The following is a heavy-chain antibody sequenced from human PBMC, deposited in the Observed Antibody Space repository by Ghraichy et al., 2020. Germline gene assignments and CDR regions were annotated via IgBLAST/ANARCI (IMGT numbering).Heavy chain of an antibody. V-gene: IGHV3-30*18. CDR3: AKPQTYYYYGMDV. Sequence: GGSLRLSCAASGFTFSSYGMHWVRQAPGKGLEWVAVISYDGSNKYYADSVKGRFTISRDNSKNTLYLQMNSLRAEDTAVYYCAKPQTYYYYGMDVWGQGTTVTVSS. CDR2: ISYDGSNK. CDR1: GFTFSSYG. J-gene: IGHJ6*02.